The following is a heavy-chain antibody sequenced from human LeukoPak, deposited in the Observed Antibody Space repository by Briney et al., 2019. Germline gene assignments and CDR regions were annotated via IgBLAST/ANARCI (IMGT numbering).Heavy chain of an antibody. CDR2: ISYDGNNK. J-gene: IGHJ3*02. CDR1: GFTFSSYG. V-gene: IGHV3-30*03. D-gene: IGHD1-26*01. Sequence: GGSLRLSCAASGFTFSSYGMHWVRQAPGKGLEWVSVISYDGNNKYNADSVKGRFTISRDNSKNTLSLQMNSLRAEDTAVYYCARDGGGATIYGAFDIWGQGTMVTVSS. CDR3: ARDGGGATIYGAFDI.